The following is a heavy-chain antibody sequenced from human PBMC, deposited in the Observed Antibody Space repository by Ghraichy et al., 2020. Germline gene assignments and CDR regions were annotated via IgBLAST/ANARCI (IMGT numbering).Heavy chain of an antibody. J-gene: IGHJ4*02. D-gene: IGHD2-2*01. CDR2: ISGSGEST. CDR3: AKGWLSSTSYFDY. Sequence: GESLNISCAASGFTFSSYAMSWVRQAPGEGLEWVSSISGSGESTYYADSVKGRFTISRDNSKNTLYLQMNSLRAEDTAVYYCAKGWLSSTSYFDYWGQGTLVTVSS. CDR1: GFTFSSYA. V-gene: IGHV3-23*01.